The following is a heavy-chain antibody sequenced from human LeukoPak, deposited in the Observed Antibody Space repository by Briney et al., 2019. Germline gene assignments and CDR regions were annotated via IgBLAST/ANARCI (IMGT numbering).Heavy chain of an antibody. CDR1: GGSISGYY. V-gene: IGHV4-59*01. CDR3: ARDGGADMGYSSGSFGAFDI. Sequence: RPSETLSLTCTVSGGSISGYYWSWIRQPPGKGLEYIGYIYYSGSTNYNPSLKSRVTISVDTSKNQFSLKLSSVTAADTAVYYCARDGGADMGYSSGSFGAFDIWGQGTMVTVSS. J-gene: IGHJ3*02. D-gene: IGHD5-18*01. CDR2: IYYSGST.